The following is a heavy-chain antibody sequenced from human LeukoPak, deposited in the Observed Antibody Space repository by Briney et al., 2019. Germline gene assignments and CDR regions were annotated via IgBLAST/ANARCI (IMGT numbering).Heavy chain of an antibody. CDR2: IHPDGSTT. J-gene: IGHJ5*02. V-gene: IGHV3-74*01. CDR3: ARDSAGLT. Sequence: GGSLRLSCAASGFTFSSYWMHWVRQTPGKGLMWVSRIHPDGSTTAYADSVKGRFTISRDNAKNTLYLQMSSLRVEDTAVYYCARDSAGLTWGQGTLVTVSS. D-gene: IGHD6-19*01. CDR1: GFTFSSYW.